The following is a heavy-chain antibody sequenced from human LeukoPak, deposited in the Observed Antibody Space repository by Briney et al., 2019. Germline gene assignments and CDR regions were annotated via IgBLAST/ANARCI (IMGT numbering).Heavy chain of an antibody. CDR1: GGSFSGYY. CDR2: INHSGST. D-gene: IGHD3-22*01. CDR3: ARSPHYYDSSGYYSDY. J-gene: IGHJ4*02. V-gene: IGHV4-34*01. Sequence: SETLSLTCAVYGGSFSGYYWSWIRQPPGKGLEWIGEINHSGSTNYNPSLKSRVTISVDMSKNQFSLKLSSVTAADTAVYYCARSPHYYDSSGYYSDYWGQGTLVTVSS.